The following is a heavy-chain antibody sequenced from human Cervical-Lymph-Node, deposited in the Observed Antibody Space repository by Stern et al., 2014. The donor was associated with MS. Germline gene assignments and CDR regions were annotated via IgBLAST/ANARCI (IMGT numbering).Heavy chain of an antibody. J-gene: IGHJ4*02. D-gene: IGHD5-12*01. CDR3: ARAIVTTTLFDY. CDR2: ISTSGRYV. V-gene: IGHV3-11*01. Sequence: VQLVESGGALVKPGGSLRLSCITSGFSFGDYYMAWIRQAPGKGLEWIAQISTSGRYVFYADSVKGRFPIYRDNTKNSLYLQMNSVTVEDRAIYYCARAIVTTTLFDYWGQGALVTVSS. CDR1: GFSFGDYY.